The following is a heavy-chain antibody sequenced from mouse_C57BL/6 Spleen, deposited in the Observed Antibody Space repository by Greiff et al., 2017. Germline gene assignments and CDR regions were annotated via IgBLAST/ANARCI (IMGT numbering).Heavy chain of an antibody. CDR3: TELRRDAMDY. J-gene: IGHJ4*01. V-gene: IGHV6-3*01. CDR1: GFTFSNYW. CDR2: IRLKSDNYAT. D-gene: IGHD1-1*01. Sequence: EVQLQQSGGGLVQPGGSMKLSCVASGFTFSNYWMNWVRPSPEKGLEWVAQIRLKSDNYATHYAESVKGRFTISRDDSKSSVYLQMNNLRAEDTGIYYCTELRRDAMDYWGQGTSVTVSS.